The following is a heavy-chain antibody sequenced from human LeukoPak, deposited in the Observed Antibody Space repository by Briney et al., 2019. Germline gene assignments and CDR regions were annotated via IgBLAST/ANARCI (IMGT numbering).Heavy chain of an antibody. CDR2: IYSGGST. CDR3: ARAINGYKYYYYGMDV. Sequence: GGSLRLSCAASGFTVSSNYMSWVRQAPGKGLEWVSVIYSGGSTYYADSVKGRFTISRDNSKNTLYLQMNSLRAEDTAVYYCARAINGYKYYYYGMDVWGQGTTVTVSS. J-gene: IGHJ6*02. V-gene: IGHV3-53*05. D-gene: IGHD2-8*01. CDR1: GFTVSSNY.